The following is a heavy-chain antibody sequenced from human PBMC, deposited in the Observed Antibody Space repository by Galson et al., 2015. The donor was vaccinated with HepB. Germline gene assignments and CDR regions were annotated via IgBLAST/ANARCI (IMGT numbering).Heavy chain of an antibody. CDR2: IRSKANSYAT. CDR1: GFTFSGSA. D-gene: IGHD5-24*01. CDR3: TRLRADYYYYYMDV. Sequence: SLRLSCAASGFTFSGSAMHWVRQASGKGLEWVSRIRSKANSYATAYAASVKGRFTISRDDSKNTAYLQMNSLKTEDTAVYYCTRLRADYYYYYMDVWGKGTMVTVS. V-gene: IGHV3-73*01. J-gene: IGHJ6*03.